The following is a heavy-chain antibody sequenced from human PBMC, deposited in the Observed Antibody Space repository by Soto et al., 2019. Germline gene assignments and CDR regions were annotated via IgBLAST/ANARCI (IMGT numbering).Heavy chain of an antibody. CDR2: IIPILGIA. J-gene: IGHJ2*01. V-gene: IGHV1-69*02. CDR3: ARVRGATLYWYFDL. D-gene: IGHD1-26*01. CDR1: GGTFSSYT. Sequence: QVQLVQSGAEVKKPGSSVKVSCKASGGTFSSYTISWVRQAPGQGLEWMGRIIPILGIANYAQKFQGRVKITADKSTSTAYMELSSLRSEDTAVYYCARVRGATLYWYFDLWGRGTLVTVSS.